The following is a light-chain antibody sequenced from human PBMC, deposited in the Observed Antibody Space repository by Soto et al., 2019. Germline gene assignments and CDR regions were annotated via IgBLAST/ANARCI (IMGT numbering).Light chain of an antibody. V-gene: IGLV2-14*01. CDR1: SSDVGGYNY. J-gene: IGLJ1*01. CDR2: DVS. CDR3: SSYTSSSPYV. Sequence: QSALTQPASVSGSPGQSITISCTGTSSDVGGYNYVSWYQQHPGKAPKLMIYDVSNRPSGVSNRFSGSKSGNTASLTISGLKAEDAADYYCSSYTSSSPYVFGTGTKVTVL.